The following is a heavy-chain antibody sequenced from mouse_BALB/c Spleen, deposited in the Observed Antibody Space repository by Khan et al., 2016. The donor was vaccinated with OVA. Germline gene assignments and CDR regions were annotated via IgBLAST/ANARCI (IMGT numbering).Heavy chain of an antibody. Sequence: EVQLLESGPGLVKPSQSLSLTCTVTGYSITSDYAWNWIRQFPGNTLEWMGYISYSGNTKYNPSLKSRISFTRDTSKNQFFLQLNSVTIEDTATSYLARIYGGDFDYGGQGTTLTVAS. J-gene: IGHJ2*01. V-gene: IGHV3-2*02. CDR3: ARIYGGDFDY. CDR2: ISYSGNT. D-gene: IGHD1-1*01. CDR1: GYSITSDYA.